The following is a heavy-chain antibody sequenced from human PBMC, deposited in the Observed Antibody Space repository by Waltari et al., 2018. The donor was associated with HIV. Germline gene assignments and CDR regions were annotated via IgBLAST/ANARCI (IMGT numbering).Heavy chain of an antibody. CDR2: INHSGST. CDR1: GGSFSGSY. Sequence: QVQLQQWGAGLLKPSETLSLTCAVYGGSFSGSYWSWIRQPPGKGLEWIGEINHSGSTNYNPSLKSRVTISVDTSKNQFSLKLSSVTAADTAVYYCARGGYYDTIKPTPPYYGMDVWGQGTTVTVSS. D-gene: IGHD3-22*01. J-gene: IGHJ6*02. CDR3: ARGGYYDTIKPTPPYYGMDV. V-gene: IGHV4-34*01.